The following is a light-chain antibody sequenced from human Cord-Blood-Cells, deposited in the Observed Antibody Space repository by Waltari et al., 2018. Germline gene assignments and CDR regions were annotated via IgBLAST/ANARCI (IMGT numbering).Light chain of an antibody. Sequence: QSALTQPASVSGSPGQSITISCTGTSSDVGSYNLVSWYQQQPRKAPKHMIYEGRKPPSGVSNRFSGSKSGNTASRTISGLQAEDEADYYGCSYAGSSVVFGGGTKLTVL. CDR1: SSDVGSYNL. CDR2: EGR. CDR3: CSYAGSSVV. J-gene: IGLJ2*01. V-gene: IGLV2-23*01.